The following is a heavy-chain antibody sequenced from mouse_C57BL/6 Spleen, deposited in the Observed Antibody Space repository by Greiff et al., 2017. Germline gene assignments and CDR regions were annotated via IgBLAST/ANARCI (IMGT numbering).Heavy chain of an antibody. Sequence: EVPVEQSEPVVVKPGASGKIYCKASGYSFTDYNMNWVQQSNGKSLEWIGVINPNYGTTSYNQKFKGKATLTLEQSSSTAYMQLNSLTSEDSAVYYCARRGYYAMDYWGQGTSVTVFS. CDR2: INPNYGTT. CDR1: GYSFTDYN. V-gene: IGHV1-39*01. J-gene: IGHJ4*01. CDR3: ARRGYYAMDY.